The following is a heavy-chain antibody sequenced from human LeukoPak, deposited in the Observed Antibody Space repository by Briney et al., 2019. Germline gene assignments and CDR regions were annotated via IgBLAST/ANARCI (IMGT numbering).Heavy chain of an antibody. J-gene: IGHJ4*02. CDR1: GGSIGSSGFY. Sequence: PSETLSLTCTVSGGSIGSSGFYWGWFRQPPGKGLEWIGSIYYPGTTHYNPSLESRVTISVDTSKYQVFLTLRSVTATDTAVYYCGRHVSSGWVRHPGYWGQGTLVTVSS. CDR3: GRHVSSGWVRHPGY. D-gene: IGHD6-19*01. V-gene: IGHV4-39*01. CDR2: IYYPGTT.